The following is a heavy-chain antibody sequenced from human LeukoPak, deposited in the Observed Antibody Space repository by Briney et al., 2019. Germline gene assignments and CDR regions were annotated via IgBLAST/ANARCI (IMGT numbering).Heavy chain of an antibody. V-gene: IGHV4-34*01. CDR1: GGSFNGFY. CDR2: INHSRGT. Sequence: SETLSLTCAVHGGSFNGFYWTWMRQAPGKGPEWIGEINHSRGTSYTASLWSRVTISQDTSKNQFSLKLTSVTAADTAVHYCARGLGEGYPDSWGQGTLVIVSS. J-gene: IGHJ4*02. CDR3: ARGLGEGYPDS. D-gene: IGHD5-24*01.